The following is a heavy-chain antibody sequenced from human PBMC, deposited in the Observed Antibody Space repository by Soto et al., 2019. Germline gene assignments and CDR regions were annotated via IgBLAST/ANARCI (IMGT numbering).Heavy chain of an antibody. J-gene: IGHJ4*02. CDR2: INHSGST. CDR3: ARGRVTIFGVVTKYFDY. V-gene: IGHV4-34*01. Sequence: SETLSLTCAVYGGSLSGYYWSWIRQPPGKGLEWIGEINHSGSTNYNPSLKSRVTISVDTSKNQFSLKLSSVTAADTAVYYCARGRVTIFGVVTKYFDYWGQGTLVTVSS. CDR1: GGSLSGYY. D-gene: IGHD3-3*01.